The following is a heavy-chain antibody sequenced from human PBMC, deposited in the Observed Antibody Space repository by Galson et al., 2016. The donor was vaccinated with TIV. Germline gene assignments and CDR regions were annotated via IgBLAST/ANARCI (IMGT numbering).Heavy chain of an antibody. Sequence: SLRLSCAASRLSVSINYMTWVRQAPGKGLEWVSLISDGGNTYYPDSVKGRFTISRDNSKNTLYLQMNSLRVEDTAVYYCARDRVVDATYYYYYYGMDVWGQGTAVTVSS. J-gene: IGHJ6*02. CDR1: RLSVSINY. CDR3: ARDRVVDATYYYYYYGMDV. V-gene: IGHV3-66*02. CDR2: ISDGGNT. D-gene: IGHD2-15*01.